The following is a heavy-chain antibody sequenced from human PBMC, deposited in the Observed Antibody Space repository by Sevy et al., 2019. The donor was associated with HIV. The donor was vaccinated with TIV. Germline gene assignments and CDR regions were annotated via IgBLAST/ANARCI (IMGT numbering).Heavy chain of an antibody. V-gene: IGHV3-21*01. D-gene: IGHD4-17*01. J-gene: IGHJ6*02. CDR1: GFTFSSYS. CDR3: ARDNPSRDYGDYNYYYDGMDV. Sequence: GGSLRLSCAASGFTFSSYSMNWVRQAPGKGLEWVSSISSSSSYIYYADSVKGRFTISRDNAKNSLYLQMNSLRAEDTAVYYCARDNPSRDYGDYNYYYDGMDVWGQGTTVTVSS. CDR2: ISSSSSYI.